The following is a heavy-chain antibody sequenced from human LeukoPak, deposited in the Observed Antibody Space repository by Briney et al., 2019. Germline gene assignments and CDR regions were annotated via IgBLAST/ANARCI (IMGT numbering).Heavy chain of an antibody. D-gene: IGHD3-10*01. Sequence: GASVKVSCKASGGTFSSYAISWVRQAPEQGLEWMGGIIPIFGTANYAQKFQGRVTITADESTSTAYMELSSLRSEDTAVYYCASHFGVRPFDYWGQGTLVAVSS. V-gene: IGHV1-69*01. CDR1: GGTFSSYA. CDR2: IIPIFGTA. CDR3: ASHFGVRPFDY. J-gene: IGHJ4*02.